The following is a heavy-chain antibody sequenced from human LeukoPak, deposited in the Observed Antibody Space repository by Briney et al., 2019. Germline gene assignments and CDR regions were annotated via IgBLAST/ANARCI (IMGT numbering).Heavy chain of an antibody. J-gene: IGHJ4*02. CDR2: ISYDGSNR. D-gene: IGHD3-10*01. V-gene: IGHV3-30*04. Sequence: GGPLRLSCAASGFTFSSYAMHWVRQAPGKGLEWVAVISYDGSNRYYADSVKGRFTISRDNSKNTLYLQMNSLRAEDTAVYYCARDPGYYGSGSYYNEGPFDYWGQGTLVTVST. CDR3: ARDPGYYGSGSYYNEGPFDY. CDR1: GFTFSSYA.